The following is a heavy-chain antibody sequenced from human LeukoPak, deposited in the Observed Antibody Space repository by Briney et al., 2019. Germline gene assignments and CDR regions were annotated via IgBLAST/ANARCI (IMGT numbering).Heavy chain of an antibody. CDR1: GYTFTGYY. CDR2: INPNSGGT. CDR3: ARDGCGGSCYSMSAWFDP. J-gene: IGHJ5*02. Sequence: GASVKVSCRASGYTFTGYYMHWVRQAPGQGLEWMGWINPNSGGTNYAQKFQGRVTMTRDTSISTAYMELSRLRSDDTAVYYCARDGCGGSCYSMSAWFDPWGQGTLVTVSS. V-gene: IGHV1-2*02. D-gene: IGHD2-15*01.